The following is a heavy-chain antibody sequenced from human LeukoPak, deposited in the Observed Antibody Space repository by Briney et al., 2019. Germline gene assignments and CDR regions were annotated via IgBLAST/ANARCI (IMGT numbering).Heavy chain of an antibody. Sequence: AGGSLRLSCEESGFTFSSYGMHWVRQAPGKGLEWVAVIWFDGSNKYYADSVKGRFTISRDNSKNTLYLQMNSLRAEDTAVYYCARGTAVLRFLEWFSCGFDIWGQGTMVTVSS. D-gene: IGHD3-3*01. CDR1: GFTFSSYG. CDR3: ARGTAVLRFLEWFSCGFDI. V-gene: IGHV3-33*01. J-gene: IGHJ3*02. CDR2: IWFDGSNK.